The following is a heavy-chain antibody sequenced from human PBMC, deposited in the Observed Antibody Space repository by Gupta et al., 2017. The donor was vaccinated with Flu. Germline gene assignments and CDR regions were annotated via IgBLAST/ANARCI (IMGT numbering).Heavy chain of an antibody. D-gene: IGHD5-12*01. CDR2: INHSGST. V-gene: IGHV4-34*01. J-gene: IGHJ4*02. CDR1: GGSFGCFS. CDR3: ARRKTERGYSGYDSGIAVAGCLDY. Sequence: QLLLQQWGSGLLKPSVTLFLTCAVYGGSFGCFSRSWIRQPPGTGLDWIGEINHSGSTNYNPSLKSRVTISVDTSKNQFSLKLSSVTAADTAVYYCARRKTERGYSGYDSGIAVAGCLDYWGQGTLVTVSS.